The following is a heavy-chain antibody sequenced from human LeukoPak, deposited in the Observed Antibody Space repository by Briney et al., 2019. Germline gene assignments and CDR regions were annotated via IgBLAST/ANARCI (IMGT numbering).Heavy chain of an antibody. D-gene: IGHD1-7*01. CDR2: ISGGSADT. CDR1: GFTFSDYY. CDR3: ARANYILDV. Sequence: PGGSLRLSCAASGFTFSDYYMSWIRQAPGEGLEWVSYISGGSADTNYADSVKGRFTISRDNAKNSLYLQMNRLRAEDTAVYYCARANYILDVWGQGITVTVSS. J-gene: IGHJ6*02. V-gene: IGHV3-11*06.